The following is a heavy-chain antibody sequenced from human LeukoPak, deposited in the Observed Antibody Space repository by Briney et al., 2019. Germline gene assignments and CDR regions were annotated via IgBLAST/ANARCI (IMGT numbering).Heavy chain of an antibody. CDR1: RFTFSNYS. V-gene: IGHV3-21*01. D-gene: IGHD6-13*01. CDR2: ISRGSGHI. J-gene: IGHJ4*02. CDR3: ARRTAIATAGTLLYYFDY. Sequence: GGSLRLSCAASRFTFSNYSMNWVRQAPGKGLEWVSSISRGSGHIYYADSVQGRFTVSRDNAGNTLFLQMNNLRTDDTAIYYCARRTAIATAGTLLYYFDYWGLGTVVTVSS.